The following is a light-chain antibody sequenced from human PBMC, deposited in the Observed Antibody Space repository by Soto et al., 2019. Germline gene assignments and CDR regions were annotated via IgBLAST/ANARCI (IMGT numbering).Light chain of an antibody. J-gene: IGKJ1*01. V-gene: IGKV3-20*01. CDR3: QKYGSSPWT. CDR1: QSVSSTY. CDR2: GAS. Sequence: EIVLTQSPGTLSLSPGERATLSCRASQSVSSTYLAWYQQKPGQAPRLLIYGASSRATGIPDRFSGSGSGTDFTLTISGLEPEDFAVYYCQKYGSSPWTFGQGTKGEIK.